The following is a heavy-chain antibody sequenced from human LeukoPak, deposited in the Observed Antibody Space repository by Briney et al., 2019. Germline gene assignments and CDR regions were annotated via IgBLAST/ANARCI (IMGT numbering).Heavy chain of an antibody. V-gene: IGHV1-69*05. D-gene: IGHD3-22*01. Sequence: GASVKVSCKASGGTFSSYAISWVRQAPGQGLEGMGRIIPIFGTANYAQKFQGRVTITTDESTSTAYMELSSLRSEDTAVYYCARAPLYYYDSSGYRPEYFQHWGQGTLVTVSS. CDR3: ARAPLYYYDSSGYRPEYFQH. CDR1: GGTFSSYA. J-gene: IGHJ1*01. CDR2: IIPIFGTA.